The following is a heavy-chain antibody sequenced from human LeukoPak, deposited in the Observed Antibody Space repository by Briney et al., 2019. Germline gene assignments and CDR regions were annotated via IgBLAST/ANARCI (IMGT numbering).Heavy chain of an antibody. D-gene: IGHD6-19*01. CDR1: GDSVSSNSAA. Sequence: SQTLSLTCVISGDSVSSNSAAWNRIRQSPSRGLEWLGRTYYRSRWYNDYAVSVKSRITINPDTSKNHFSLQLNSVTPEDTAVYYCARALRYSSGWALDYWGQGTLVTVSS. V-gene: IGHV6-1*01. J-gene: IGHJ4*02. CDR3: ARALRYSSGWALDY. CDR2: TYYRSRWYN.